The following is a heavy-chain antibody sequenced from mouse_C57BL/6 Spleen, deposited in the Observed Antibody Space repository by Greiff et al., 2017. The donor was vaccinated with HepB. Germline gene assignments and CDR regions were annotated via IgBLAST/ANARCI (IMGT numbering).Heavy chain of an antibody. V-gene: IGHV1-81*01. CDR2: IYPRDGNT. J-gene: IGHJ4*01. Sequence: VQLQQSGAELARPGASVKLSCKASGYTFTSYGISWVKQRPGQGLKWIGEIYPRDGNTYYNEKFKGKSTLTADKSSSTAYMQLRSLTSEDSAVYCWARSDDSSSPYAMDYWGQGTSVTVSS. D-gene: IGHD1-1*01. CDR3: ARSDDSSSPYAMDY. CDR1: GYTFTSYG.